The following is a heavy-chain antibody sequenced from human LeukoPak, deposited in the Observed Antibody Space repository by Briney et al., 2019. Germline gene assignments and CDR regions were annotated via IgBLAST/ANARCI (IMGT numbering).Heavy chain of an antibody. V-gene: IGHV1-69*05. CDR3: ARDSGSYYSYYYYYYMDV. CDR1: GGTFSSYA. J-gene: IGHJ6*03. D-gene: IGHD3-10*01. Sequence: SVKVSCKASGGTFSSYAISWVRQAPGQGLEWMGGIIPIFGTANYAQKFQGRVTITTDESTSTAYMELSSLRSEDTAVYYCARDSGSYYSYYYYYYMDVWGKGTTVTGSS. CDR2: IIPIFGTA.